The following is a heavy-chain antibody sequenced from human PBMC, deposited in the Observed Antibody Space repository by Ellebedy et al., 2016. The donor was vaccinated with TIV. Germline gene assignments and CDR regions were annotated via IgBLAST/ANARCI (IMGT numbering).Heavy chain of an antibody. J-gene: IGHJ3*02. V-gene: IGHV4-39*07. CDR3: ARLVRATKAFYI. CDR1: GGSISSSSYY. Sequence: MPSETLSLTCTVSGGSISSSSYYWGWIRLPPGKGLEWIGNIYYSGSTYYNPSLQSRVTISVDTSKHQFSLRLNSVTAADTAVYYCARLVRATKAFYIWGQGTMVTVSS. D-gene: IGHD1-26*01. CDR2: IYYSGST.